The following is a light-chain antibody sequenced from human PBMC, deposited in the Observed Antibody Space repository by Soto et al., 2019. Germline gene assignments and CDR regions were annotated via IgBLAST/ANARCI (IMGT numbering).Light chain of an antibody. J-gene: IGKJ5*01. CDR2: GAS. CDR3: QQYGGSPCT. Sequence: KVFTLSPCTLSLSPGERVTLSCRASQSVTTSLAWYQHKPGQAPRLLMSGASSRASGIPARFSGSGSGTEFTLTISRLESEDFALYYCQQYGGSPCTFGLGTRLEIK. CDR1: QSVTTS. V-gene: IGKV3-20*01.